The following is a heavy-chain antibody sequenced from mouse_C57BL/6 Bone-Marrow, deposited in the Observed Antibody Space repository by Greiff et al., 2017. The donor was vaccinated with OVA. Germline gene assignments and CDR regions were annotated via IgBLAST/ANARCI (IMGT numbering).Heavy chain of an antibody. CDR1: GYTFTDYN. CDR3: ARWEGDDGYYFDY. V-gene: IGHV1-18*01. Sequence: EVKLVESGPELVKPGASVKIPCKASGYTFTDYNMDWVKQSHGKSLEWIGDINPNNGGTIYNQKFKGKATLTVDKSSSTAYMELRSLTSEDTAVYYCARWEGDDGYYFDYWGQGTTLTVSS. J-gene: IGHJ2*01. D-gene: IGHD2-12*01. CDR2: INPNNGGT.